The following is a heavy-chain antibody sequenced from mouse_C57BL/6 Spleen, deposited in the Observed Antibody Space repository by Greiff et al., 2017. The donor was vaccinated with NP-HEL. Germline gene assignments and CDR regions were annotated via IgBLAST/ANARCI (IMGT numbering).Heavy chain of an antibody. Sequence: QVQLQQSGAELVMPGASVKLSCKASGYTFTSYWMHWVKQRPGQGLEWIGEIDPSDSYTNYNQKFKGKSTLTVDKSSSTAYMQLSSLTSEDSAVYYCARFGKVYFDYWGQGTTLTVSS. D-gene: IGHD2-1*01. V-gene: IGHV1-69*01. J-gene: IGHJ2*01. CDR1: GYTFTSYW. CDR3: ARFGKVYFDY. CDR2: IDPSDSYT.